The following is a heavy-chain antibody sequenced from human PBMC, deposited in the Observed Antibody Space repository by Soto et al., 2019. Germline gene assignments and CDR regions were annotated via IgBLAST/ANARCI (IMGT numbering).Heavy chain of an antibody. V-gene: IGHV3-30-3*01. J-gene: IGHJ4*02. D-gene: IGHD4-4*01. CDR2: ISYEGSNK. Sequence: GGSLRLSXAASGFTFSSYAMHWVRQAPGTGLEWVAVISYEGSNKYYADSVKGRFTISRDNSKNTLYLQMNSLRTEDTAVYYCARVLGGMATVPFDYWGQGALVTVSS. CDR1: GFTFSSYA. CDR3: ARVLGGMATVPFDY.